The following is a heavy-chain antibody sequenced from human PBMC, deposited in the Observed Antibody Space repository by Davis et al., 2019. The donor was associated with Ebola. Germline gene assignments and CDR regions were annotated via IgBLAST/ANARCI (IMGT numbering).Heavy chain of an antibody. CDR1: GASISSYY. CDR2: IYYSGST. Sequence: MPSETLSLTCSVSGASISSYYWSWIRQPPGKGLEWIGYIYYSGSTNYNPSLKSRVTISVDTSKNQFSLKLSSVTAADTAVYYCARREPDCSSTSCHNWFDPWGQGTLVTVSS. CDR3: ARREPDCSSTSCHNWFDP. D-gene: IGHD2-2*01. V-gene: IGHV4-59*08. J-gene: IGHJ5*02.